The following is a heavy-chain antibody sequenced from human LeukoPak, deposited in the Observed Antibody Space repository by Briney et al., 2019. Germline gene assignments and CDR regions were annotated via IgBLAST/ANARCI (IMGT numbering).Heavy chain of an antibody. CDR3: ARGDGYYRY. J-gene: IGHJ4*02. D-gene: IGHD5-24*01. CDR2: ISGGGGTT. V-gene: IGHV3-23*01. CDR1: GFTFSNFG. Sequence: GGSLRLSCAAYGFTFSNFGMSWVRQAPGKGLDWVSTISGGGGTTDYADSVKGRFTISRDNAKNTLYLQMNSLRAEDTAVYYCARGDGYYRYWGQGTLVTVSS.